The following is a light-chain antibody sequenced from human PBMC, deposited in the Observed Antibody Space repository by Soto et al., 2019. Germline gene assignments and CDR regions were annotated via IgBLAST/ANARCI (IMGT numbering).Light chain of an antibody. V-gene: IGKV3-11*01. Sequence: ESVLTQAAAAPFLSPGERATLSCRASQSVSSYLAWYQQKPGQAPRLLIYDASNRATGIPARFSGSGSGTDFTLTISSLEPEDFAVYSCQQRSNWPPLTFGQGTRLEIK. CDR3: QQRSNWPPLT. CDR2: DAS. CDR1: QSVSSY. J-gene: IGKJ5*01.